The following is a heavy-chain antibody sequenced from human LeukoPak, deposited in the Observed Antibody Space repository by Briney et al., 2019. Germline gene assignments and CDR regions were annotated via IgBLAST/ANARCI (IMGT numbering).Heavy chain of an antibody. D-gene: IGHD6-6*01. CDR3: ARVQPAARFDY. J-gene: IGHJ4*02. CDR2: IYYSGST. V-gene: IGHV4-59*01. Sequence: SETLSLTCTVSGSSISSYYWSWIRQPPGKGLEWIGYIYYSGSTNYNPSLKSRVTISVDTSKNQFSLKLSSVTAADTAVYYCARVQPAARFDYWGQGTLVTVSS. CDR1: GSSISSYY.